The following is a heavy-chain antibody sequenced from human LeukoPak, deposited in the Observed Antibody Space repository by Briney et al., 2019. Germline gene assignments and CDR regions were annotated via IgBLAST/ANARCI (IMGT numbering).Heavy chain of an antibody. CDR2: IYYSGST. V-gene: IGHV4-39*01. J-gene: IGHJ4*02. CDR1: GGSISSSSYY. D-gene: IGHD3-16*02. CDR3: ASEGEGYDYVWGSYRLGGVFFDY. Sequence: MPSETLSLTCTVSGGSISSSSYYWSWIRQPPGKGLEWIGSIYYSGSTYYNPSLKSRVTISVDTSKNQFSLKLSSVTAADTAVYYCASEGEGYDYVWGSYRLGGVFFDYWGQGTLVTVSS.